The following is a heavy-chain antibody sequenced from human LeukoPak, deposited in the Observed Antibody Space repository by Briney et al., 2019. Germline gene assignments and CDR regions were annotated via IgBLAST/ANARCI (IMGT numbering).Heavy chain of an antibody. V-gene: IGHV3-48*01. CDR1: GFTFSSYG. J-gene: IGHJ6*03. Sequence: PGGSLRLSCAASGFTFSSYGMNWVRQAPGKGLEWVSYISSGNSTIYYADSVKGRFTISRDNAKNSLYLQMNSLRAEDTAVYYCAREDFWSGYPFYFYYYTDVWGKGTTVTVSS. CDR3: AREDFWSGYPFYFYYYTDV. CDR2: ISSGNSTI. D-gene: IGHD3-3*01.